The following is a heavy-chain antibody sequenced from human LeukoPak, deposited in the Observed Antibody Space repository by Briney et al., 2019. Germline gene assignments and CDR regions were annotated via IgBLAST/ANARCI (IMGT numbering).Heavy chain of an antibody. J-gene: IGHJ5*02. CDR3: AKSGYYHWFDP. CDR2: ISDSGSST. Sequence: GSLRLSCAASGFTFSSYAVSWVRQAPGKGLEWVSTISDSGSSTYYADSVKGRFTISRDNSKNTLYLQMNSLRAEDTAVYYCAKSGYYHWFDPWGQGTLVTVSS. D-gene: IGHD3-22*01. V-gene: IGHV3-23*01. CDR1: GFTFSSYA.